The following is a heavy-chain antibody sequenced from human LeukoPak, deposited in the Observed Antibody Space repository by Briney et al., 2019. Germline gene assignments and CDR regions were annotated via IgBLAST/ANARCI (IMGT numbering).Heavy chain of an antibody. CDR2: IYSGGST. J-gene: IGHJ4*02. V-gene: IGHV3-53*04. D-gene: IGHD5-24*01. CDR3: AKEKKRWLPSYYFDY. Sequence: GGSLTLSCAASGFTVSSNYMSWVRQAPGKGLEWVSVIYSGGSTYYADSVKGRFTISRHNSKNTLYLQMNSLRAEDTAVYYCAKEKKRWLPSYYFDYWGQGTLVTVSS. CDR1: GFTVSSNY.